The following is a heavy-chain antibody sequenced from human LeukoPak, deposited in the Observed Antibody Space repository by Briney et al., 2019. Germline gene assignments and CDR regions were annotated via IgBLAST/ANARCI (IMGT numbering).Heavy chain of an antibody. V-gene: IGHV4-39*07. CDR3: ARTDNTVTPAILDR. CDR2: IYYSGST. J-gene: IGHJ5*02. Sequence: PSETLSLTCTVSGGSISSSSAYWGWIRQPPGKGLEWIGSIYYSGSTNYNPSLKSRVTISVDMSKKQFSLKLSSVTAADTAIYYCARTDNTVTPAILDRWGQGTLVTVSS. D-gene: IGHD4-17*01. CDR1: GGSISSSSAY.